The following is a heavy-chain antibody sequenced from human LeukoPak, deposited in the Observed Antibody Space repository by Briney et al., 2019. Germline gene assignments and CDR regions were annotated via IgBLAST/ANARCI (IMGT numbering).Heavy chain of an antibody. J-gene: IGHJ6*03. CDR3: AMIAARRGIYYYYMDV. CDR1: GFSFSNYA. V-gene: IGHV3-64*01. D-gene: IGHD6-6*01. CDR2: ITSNGINA. Sequence: GGSLRLSCAASGFSFSNYAMQWVRQAPGKGLEYVSAITSNGINAYYANSVKGRFTISRDNSKNTLYLQMNSLRAEDTAVYYCAMIAARRGIYYYYMDVWGKGTTVTASS.